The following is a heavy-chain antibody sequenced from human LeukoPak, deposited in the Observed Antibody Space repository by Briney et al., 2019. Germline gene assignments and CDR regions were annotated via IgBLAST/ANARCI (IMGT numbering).Heavy chain of an antibody. V-gene: IGHV3-21*01. CDR2: ISSSSINI. J-gene: IGHJ4*02. CDR3: ARFDYADYLAFDY. D-gene: IGHD4-17*01. CDR1: GFTFRSYN. Sequence: KPGGSLRLSCAASGFTFRSYNMNWVRQAPGKGLEWVSSISSSSINIYYADSVKGRFTISRDNARNSLYLQMNSLRAEDTAVYYCARFDYADYLAFDYWGQGTLVTVSS.